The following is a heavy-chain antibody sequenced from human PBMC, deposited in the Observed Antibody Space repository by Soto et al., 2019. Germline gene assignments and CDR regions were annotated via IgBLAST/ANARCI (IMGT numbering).Heavy chain of an antibody. CDR2: IIPIFGTA. D-gene: IGHD6-13*01. Sequence: QVQLVQSGAEVKKPGSSVTVSCKASGGTFSSYAISWVRQAPGQGLEWMGGIIPIFGTANYAQKFQGRVTITADKSTSTAYMELSSLRSEDTAVYYCARVGPSSWIDYYYYGMDVWGQGTTVTVSS. V-gene: IGHV1-69*06. J-gene: IGHJ6*02. CDR3: ARVGPSSWIDYYYYGMDV. CDR1: GGTFSSYA.